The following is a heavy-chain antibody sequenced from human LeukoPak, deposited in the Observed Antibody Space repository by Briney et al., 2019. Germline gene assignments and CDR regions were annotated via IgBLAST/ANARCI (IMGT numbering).Heavy chain of an antibody. Sequence: SETLSLTCTVSGGSISSYYWSWIRQPPGKGLEWIGYIYTSGSTDYNPFLKSRVTISVGTSNNQFSLKLSSVTAADTAVYYCARQGYDILTGYPNPRYYYHMDVWGKGTTVTVSS. CDR1: GGSISSYY. CDR2: IYTSGST. V-gene: IGHV4-4*09. D-gene: IGHD3-9*01. J-gene: IGHJ6*03. CDR3: ARQGYDILTGYPNPRYYYHMDV.